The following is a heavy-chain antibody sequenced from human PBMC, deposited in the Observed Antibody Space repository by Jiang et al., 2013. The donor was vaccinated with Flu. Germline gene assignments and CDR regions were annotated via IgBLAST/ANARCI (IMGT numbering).Heavy chain of an antibody. V-gene: IGHV2-70*01. Sequence: GKALEWLALIDWDDDKYYSTSLKTRLTISKDTSKNQVVLTMTNMDPVDTATYYCARINTGWRGYSGYDQSSWQFDYWGQGTLVTVSS. J-gene: IGHJ4*02. D-gene: IGHD5-12*01. CDR3: ARINTGWRGYSGYDQSSWQFDY. CDR2: IDWDDDK.